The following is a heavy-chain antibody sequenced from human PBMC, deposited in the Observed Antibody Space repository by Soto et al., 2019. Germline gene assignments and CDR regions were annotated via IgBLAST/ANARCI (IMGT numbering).Heavy chain of an antibody. Sequence: QVQLVQSGAEVKKPGASVKVSCKASGYTFTGYYMPWVRQAPGQGLEWMGWINPNSGGTNYALKFQGWVTMTRDRSSSTAYRWLSRLRSDDTTMDYCARDPQPLAVSGEENWFAPWGRGTLVTDFS. J-gene: IGHJ5*02. CDR3: ARDPQPLAVSGEENWFAP. D-gene: IGHD6-19*01. CDR1: GYTFTGYY. CDR2: INPNSGGT. V-gene: IGHV1-2*04.